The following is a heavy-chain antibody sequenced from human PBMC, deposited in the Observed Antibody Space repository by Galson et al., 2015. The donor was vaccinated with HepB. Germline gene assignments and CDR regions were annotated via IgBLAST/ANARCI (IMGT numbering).Heavy chain of an antibody. D-gene: IGHD6-19*01. V-gene: IGHV3-43*01. CDR1: GFTFDDYT. CDR2: ISWDGGST. CDR3: AKAIWARSSGWYYEFDY. Sequence: SLRLSCAASGFTFDDYTMHWVRQAPGKGLEWVSLISWDGGSTYYADSVKGRFTISRDNSKNSLYLQMNSLRTEDTALYYCAKAIWARSSGWYYEFDYWGQGTLVTVSS. J-gene: IGHJ4*02.